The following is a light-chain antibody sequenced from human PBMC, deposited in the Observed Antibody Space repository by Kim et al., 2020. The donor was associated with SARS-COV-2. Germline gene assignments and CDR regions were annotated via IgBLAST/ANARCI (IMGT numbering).Light chain of an antibody. V-gene: IGKV1-9*01. Sequence: FVGDTATFTCRTSDGLSSHLDRVQTKPAKAPKSLNYSASPLPSGVPSRFSCRASATDFTRPLQGLQPEDFSTYSCQELHNVPIAFGQGTRLGIK. J-gene: IGKJ5*01. CDR1: DGLSSH. CDR3: QELHNVPIA. CDR2: SAS.